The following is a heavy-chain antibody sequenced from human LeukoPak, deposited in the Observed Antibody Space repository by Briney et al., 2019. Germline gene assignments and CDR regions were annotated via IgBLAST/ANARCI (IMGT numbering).Heavy chain of an antibody. Sequence: SQTLSLTCVVSGDSVSSKNGAWNWIRQSPSRGLEWLGRTYYRSKWYNDYAESMEGRMTISQDTSKNQYTLHLNSVTPDDTAVYYCARDFGTAGWHTFDYWGQGTLVTVSS. J-gene: IGHJ4*02. CDR3: ARDFGTAGWHTFDY. CDR1: GDSVSSKNGA. CDR2: TYYRSKWYN. D-gene: IGHD6-19*01. V-gene: IGHV6-1*01.